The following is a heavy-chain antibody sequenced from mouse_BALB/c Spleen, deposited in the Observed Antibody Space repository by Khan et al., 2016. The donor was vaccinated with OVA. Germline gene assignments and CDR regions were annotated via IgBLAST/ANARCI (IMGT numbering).Heavy chain of an antibody. CDR2: ISYSGGT. D-gene: IGHD1-1*01. CDR3: ARRNYYGYYFDY. V-gene: IGHV3-2*02. J-gene: IGHJ2*01. Sequence: EVQLQESGPGLVKPSQSLSLTCTVTGYSITSGYAWNWIRQFPGNKLEWMGYISYSGGTSYNPSLKSRISITRDTSKNQFFLQLNSVTTEDTATYYCARRNYYGYYFDYWGQGTTLTVS. CDR1: GYSITSGYA.